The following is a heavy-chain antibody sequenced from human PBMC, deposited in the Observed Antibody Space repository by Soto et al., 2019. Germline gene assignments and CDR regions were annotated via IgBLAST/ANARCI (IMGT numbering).Heavy chain of an antibody. D-gene: IGHD2-2*01. V-gene: IGHV3-64D*06. CDR2: ITNNGGST. CDR3: GKDHGPYHLNFEL. J-gene: IGHJ4*02. Sequence: GGSLRLSCSASGFTFSNYAIHWVRQAPGKGLEYVAAITNNGGSTYYADSMKGRFTISRDNSKCTVFLQMSSLRPEDTAIYYCGKDHGPYHLNFELWGRGTLVTVSS. CDR1: GFTFSNYA.